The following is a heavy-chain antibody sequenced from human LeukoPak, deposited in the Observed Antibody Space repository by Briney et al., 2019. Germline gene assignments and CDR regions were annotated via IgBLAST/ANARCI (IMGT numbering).Heavy chain of an antibody. CDR1: GFTFSNYW. CDR2: INPDGSTT. V-gene: IGHV3-74*01. J-gene: IGHJ4*02. CDR3: AKDLHYGSADY. Sequence: GGSLRLSCAASGFTFSNYWMHWVRQDPGKGLVWVSFINPDGSTTNYADSVKGRFTISRDNAKNALYLQMNSLRAEDTAVYYCAKDLHYGSADYWGQGTLITVSS. D-gene: IGHD3-10*01.